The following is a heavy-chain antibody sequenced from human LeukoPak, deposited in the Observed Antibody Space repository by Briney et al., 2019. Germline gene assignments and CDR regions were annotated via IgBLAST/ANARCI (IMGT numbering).Heavy chain of an antibody. J-gene: IGHJ4*02. Sequence: SETLPLTCAVYGGSFSGYYWSWIRQPPGKGLEWVGEINHSGSTNYNPSLKSRVTISVDTSKNQFSLKLSSVTAADTAVYYCARGGSGWLLRRSSDFDYWGQGTLVTVSS. D-gene: IGHD3-22*01. CDR2: INHSGST. V-gene: IGHV4-34*01. CDR1: GGSFSGYY. CDR3: ARGGSGWLLRRSSDFDY.